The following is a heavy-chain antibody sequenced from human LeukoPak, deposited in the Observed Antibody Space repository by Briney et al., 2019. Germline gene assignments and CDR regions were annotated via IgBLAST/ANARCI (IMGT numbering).Heavy chain of an antibody. J-gene: IGHJ4*02. D-gene: IGHD3-10*01. Sequence: GGSLRLSCAASGFTFSSYEMNWVRQAPGKGLEWVSYIRNSGSTIYYADSVKGRFTISRDNAKNSLYLQMNSLRAEDTAVYYCAVVRGVILVYWGQGTLVTVSS. V-gene: IGHV3-48*03. CDR1: GFTFSSYE. CDR3: AVVRGVILVY. CDR2: IRNSGSTI.